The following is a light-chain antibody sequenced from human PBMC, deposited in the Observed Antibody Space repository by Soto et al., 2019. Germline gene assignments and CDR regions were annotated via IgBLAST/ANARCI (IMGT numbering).Light chain of an antibody. CDR3: HQYNSWPPGT. V-gene: IGKV3-15*01. CDR2: DAS. CDR1: QSISRS. Sequence: EIVLTQSPAILSVSPGERATLSCRASQSISRSSAWYQQKPGQAPRLLISDASTRATGISARFSGSGSGTEFTLTISSLQSEDFALYYCHQYNSWPPGTFGQGTKVDVK. J-gene: IGKJ2*01.